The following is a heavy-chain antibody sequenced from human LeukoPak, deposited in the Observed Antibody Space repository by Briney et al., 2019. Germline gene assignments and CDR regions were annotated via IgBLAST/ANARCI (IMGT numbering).Heavy chain of an antibody. Sequence: SETLSLTCTVSVGFIRRYYWSWMRQPPWKGLEGIGYIYTSGSTNYKPSLKSRVTISVDTSKNQFSLKLSSVTAADTAVYYCARLYCSSTSCFGAFDIWGQGTMVTVSS. CDR2: IYTSGST. D-gene: IGHD2-2*01. CDR3: ARLYCSSTSCFGAFDI. CDR1: VGFIRRYY. J-gene: IGHJ3*02. V-gene: IGHV4-4*09.